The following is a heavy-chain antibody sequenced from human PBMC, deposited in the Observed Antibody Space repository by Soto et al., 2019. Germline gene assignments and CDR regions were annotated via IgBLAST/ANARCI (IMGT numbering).Heavy chain of an antibody. J-gene: IGHJ6*02. CDR2: IYYSGST. V-gene: IGHV4-39*01. Sequence: SETLSLTCTVSGGSISSSSYYWGWIRQPPGKGLEWIGSIYYSGSTYYNPSLKSRVTISVDTSKNQFSLKLSSVTAADTAVYYCASGMIVVVITTPYYYGMDVWGQGTTVTVSS. CDR1: GGSISSSSYY. D-gene: IGHD3-22*01. CDR3: ASGMIVVVITTPYYYGMDV.